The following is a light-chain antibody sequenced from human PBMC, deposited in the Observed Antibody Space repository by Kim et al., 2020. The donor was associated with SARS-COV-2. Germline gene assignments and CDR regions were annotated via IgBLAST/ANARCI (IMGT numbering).Light chain of an antibody. CDR3: AAWEGSLNSWV. V-gene: IGLV1-44*01. J-gene: IGLJ3*02. CDR1: NSNIGTST. Sequence: GQRVTISCSGSNSNIGTSTVHWYQVLPGTAPKLLIHSNDQRPSGVPDRFSGSKSGPSASLVIDGPQSEDEADYFCAAWEGSLNSWVFGGGTQLTVL. CDR2: SND.